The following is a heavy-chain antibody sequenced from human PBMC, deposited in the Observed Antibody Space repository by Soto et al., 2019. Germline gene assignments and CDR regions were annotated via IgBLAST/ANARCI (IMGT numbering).Heavy chain of an antibody. Sequence: SETLSLTCAVYGGSFSGYYWSWIRQPPGKGLEWIGEINHSGSTNYNPSLKSRVTISVDTSKNQFSLKLSSVTAADTAVFYCSTRTFGYSGYDAISWYFGYWGQGTLVTVSS. V-gene: IGHV4-34*01. CDR2: INHSGST. D-gene: IGHD5-12*01. CDR1: GGSFSGYY. J-gene: IGHJ4*02. CDR3: STRTFGYSGYDAISWYFGY.